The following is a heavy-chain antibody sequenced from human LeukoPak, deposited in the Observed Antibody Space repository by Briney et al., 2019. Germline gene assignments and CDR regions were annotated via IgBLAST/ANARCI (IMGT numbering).Heavy chain of an antibody. CDR2: ISAYNGNT. D-gene: IGHD3-22*01. Sequence: ASVKVSCKASGYTFTSYGISWVRQAPGQGLEWMGWISAYNGNTNYAQKLQGRVTMTTDTSTSTAYMELRSLRSDDTAVYYCAASAYYDSSGAEFDYWGQGTLVTVSP. J-gene: IGHJ4*02. CDR1: GYTFTSYG. V-gene: IGHV1-18*01. CDR3: AASAYYDSSGAEFDY.